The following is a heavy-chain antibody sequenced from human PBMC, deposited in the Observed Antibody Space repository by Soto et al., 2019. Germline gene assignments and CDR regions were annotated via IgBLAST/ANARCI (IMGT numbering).Heavy chain of an antibody. CDR2: IYYRGST. V-gene: IGHV4-59*08. J-gene: IGHJ4*02. Sequence: QVQLQESGPGLVKPSETLSLTCTVSGGSISSYYWSWIRQPPGKGLEWIGYIYYRGSTNYNPSLKSRVTISVDTSKNQFSLKLSSVTAADTAVYYCARHSGCSSTSCYVDYWGQGTLVTVSS. CDR3: ARHSGCSSTSCYVDY. D-gene: IGHD2-2*01. CDR1: GGSISSYY.